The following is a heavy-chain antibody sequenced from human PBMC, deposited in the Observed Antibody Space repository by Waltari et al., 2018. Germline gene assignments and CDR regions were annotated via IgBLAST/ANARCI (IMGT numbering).Heavy chain of an antibody. CDR2: INWNSGAI. D-gene: IGHD3-22*01. CDR1: GFTFDDYA. Sequence: DVQLVESGGGLVQPGRSLRLSCVGSGFTFDDYAMHWVRQAPGKGLGWVSGINWNSGAIGYGDSVKGRFIISRDNARNSVHLQMNGLTSEDTALYYCAKKNDEVFDRNGLVYDAFDMWGQGTMVTVSS. V-gene: IGHV3-9*01. J-gene: IGHJ3*02. CDR3: AKKNDEVFDRNGLVYDAFDM.